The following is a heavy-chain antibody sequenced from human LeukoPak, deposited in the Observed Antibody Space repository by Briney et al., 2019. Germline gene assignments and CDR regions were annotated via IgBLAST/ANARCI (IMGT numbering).Heavy chain of an antibody. Sequence: PGGSVRLSCAASGFIFRTYAMSWVRQAPGKGLEWVSALSGSGDKTFYADSVKGRFTISRDNSKNTLYLQMNSLRAEDTAVYYCAKDLNYGFDYWGQGTLVTVSS. CDR3: AKDLNYGFDY. CDR2: LSGSGDKT. J-gene: IGHJ4*02. D-gene: IGHD4-11*01. V-gene: IGHV3-23*01. CDR1: GFIFRTYA.